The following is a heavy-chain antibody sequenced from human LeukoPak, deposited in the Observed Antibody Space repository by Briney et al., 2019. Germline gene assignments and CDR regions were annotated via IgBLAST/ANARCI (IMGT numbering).Heavy chain of an antibody. CDR2: ISGSGGST. Sequence: GGSLRLSCAASGFTFSSYAMSWVRQAPGKGLEWVSAISGSGGSTDYADSVKGRFIISRDNSKNTLYLQMKSLRAEDTAVYYCAKDSYDVLMLSRAGWFDSWGQGTLVTVSS. CDR1: GFTFSSYA. D-gene: IGHD2-8*01. V-gene: IGHV3-23*01. CDR3: AKDSYDVLMLSRAGWFDS. J-gene: IGHJ5*01.